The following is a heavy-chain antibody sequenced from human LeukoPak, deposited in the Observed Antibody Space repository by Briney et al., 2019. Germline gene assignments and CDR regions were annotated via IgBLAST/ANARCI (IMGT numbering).Heavy chain of an antibody. Sequence: GGSLRLSCAASGFTFSSYWMSWGRQAPRKGLEWGANIKQDGSEKYYVDSVKGPFTISRDNAKTSLYLQMNSLSAEDTAVYYCARDLDGYYHDSSGYYYLNYYYMDVWGKGTTVTVSS. CDR1: GFTFSSYW. CDR2: IKQDGSEK. V-gene: IGHV3-7*01. J-gene: IGHJ6*03. D-gene: IGHD3-22*01. CDR3: ARDLDGYYHDSSGYYYLNYYYMDV.